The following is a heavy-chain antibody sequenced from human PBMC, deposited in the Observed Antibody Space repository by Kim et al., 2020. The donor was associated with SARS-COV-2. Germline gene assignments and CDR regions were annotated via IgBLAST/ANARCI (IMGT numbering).Heavy chain of an antibody. Sequence: SETLSLTCAVYGGSFSGYYWSWIRQPPGKGLEWIGEINHSGSTNNNPSLKSRVTISVDTSKNQFSLKLSSVTAAGTAVYYGAKSGGYSYGGHFEYWGQGTLVTVSS. CDR3: AKSGGYSYGGHFEY. D-gene: IGHD5-18*01. CDR2: INHSGST. J-gene: IGHJ4*02. CDR1: GGSFSGYY. V-gene: IGHV4-34*01.